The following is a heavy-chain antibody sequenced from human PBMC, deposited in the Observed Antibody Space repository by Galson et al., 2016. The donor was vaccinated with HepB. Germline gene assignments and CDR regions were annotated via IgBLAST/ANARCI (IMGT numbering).Heavy chain of an antibody. J-gene: IGHJ6*02. V-gene: IGHV1-69*13. Sequence: SVKVSCKASGGTFTRDAISWVRQAPGQGLEWMGGIIPISGSPSYAQKLQGRVTITADDLTSTVYMELSSLRSEDTAVYYCARGEVILFGGVILPASDFYYGMDVWGQGTTVIVFS. CDR2: IIPISGSP. CDR1: GGTFTRDA. CDR3: ARGEVILFGGVILPASDFYYGMDV. D-gene: IGHD3-16*01.